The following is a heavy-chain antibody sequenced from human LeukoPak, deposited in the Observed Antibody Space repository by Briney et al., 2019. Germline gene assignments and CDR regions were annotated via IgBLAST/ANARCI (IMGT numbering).Heavy chain of an antibody. V-gene: IGHV3-23*01. D-gene: IGHD6-13*01. CDR1: GFTFSNYA. Sequence: PGGSLRLSCAASGFTFSNYAMSWVRQAPGKGLEWVASISPSGGAYYADSVKGRFTISRDSSKTTLYLQMNSLRAEDTAVYYCAKDPLIAAATVDFWGQGTLVTVSS. CDR3: AKDPLIAAATVDF. J-gene: IGHJ4*02. CDR2: ISPSGGA.